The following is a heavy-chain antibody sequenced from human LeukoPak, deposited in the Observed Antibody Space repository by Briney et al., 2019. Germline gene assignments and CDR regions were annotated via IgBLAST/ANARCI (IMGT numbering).Heavy chain of an antibody. CDR3: AKDHFGGVDY. Sequence: HPGASLRLSCAASGFTFSSYAMSWVRQAPGKGLEWVSAISGSGGSTYYADSVKGRFTISRDNSKNTLYLQMNSLRAEDTAVHYCAKDHFGGVDYWGQGTLVTVSS. D-gene: IGHD3-16*01. CDR1: GFTFSSYA. J-gene: IGHJ4*02. CDR2: ISGSGGST. V-gene: IGHV3-23*01.